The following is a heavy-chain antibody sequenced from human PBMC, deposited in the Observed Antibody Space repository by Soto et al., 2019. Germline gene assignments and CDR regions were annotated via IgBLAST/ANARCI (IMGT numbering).Heavy chain of an antibody. CDR1: GFTFSSYA. CDR2: ISGSGGST. D-gene: IGHD3-3*01. CDR3: AKGVAYDFWSGYQDY. J-gene: IGHJ4*02. Sequence: PGGSLRLSCAASGFTFSSYAMSWVRQAPGKGLEWVSAISGSGGSTYYADSVKGRFTISRDNSKNTLYLQMNSLRAEDTAVYYCAKGVAYDFWSGYQDYWGQGTLVTVSS. V-gene: IGHV3-23*01.